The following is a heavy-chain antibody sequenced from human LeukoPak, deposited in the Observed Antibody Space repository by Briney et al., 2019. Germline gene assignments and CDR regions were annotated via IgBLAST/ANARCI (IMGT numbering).Heavy chain of an antibody. Sequence: GGSLRLSCAASGFTFSNYGMHWVRQAPGKGLEWVAVISYDGSNKYYADSVKGRFTISRDNSKNTLYLQMNSLRAEDTAVYYCARDLRPSLSIAAAGTRDYFDYWGQGTLVTVSS. CDR2: ISYDGSNK. CDR1: GFTFSNYG. J-gene: IGHJ4*02. CDR3: ARDLRPSLSIAAAGTRDYFDY. V-gene: IGHV3-30*19. D-gene: IGHD6-13*01.